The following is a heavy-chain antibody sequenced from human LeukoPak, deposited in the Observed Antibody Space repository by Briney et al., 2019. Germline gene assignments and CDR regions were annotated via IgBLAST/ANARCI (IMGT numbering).Heavy chain of an antibody. J-gene: IGHJ6*02. Sequence: GGSLRLSCAASGFTFSSYAMSWVRQAPGKGLEWVAVISYDGSNKYYADSVKGRFTISRDNSKNTLYLQMNSLRAEDTAVYYCARDPVAPDYYYYGMDVWGQGTTVTVSS. CDR2: ISYDGSNK. CDR1: GFTFSSYA. D-gene: IGHD2-2*01. V-gene: IGHV3-30*04. CDR3: ARDPVAPDYYYYGMDV.